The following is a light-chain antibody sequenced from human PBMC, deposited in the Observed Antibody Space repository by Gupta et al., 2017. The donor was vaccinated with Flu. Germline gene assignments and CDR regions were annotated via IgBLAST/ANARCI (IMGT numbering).Light chain of an antibody. CDR3: QQEDHSPIT. J-gene: IGKJ4*01. CDR2: GDS. Sequence: GTLYLSPGERGTLSCRASQNLRSSTLAWYQQKPGQAPSLLIYGDSRRATGLPDRFSGSGSGTDFTLTISRLEPEDFAVYYCQQEDHSPITFGGGTKVEIK. V-gene: IGKV3-20*01. CDR1: QNLRSST.